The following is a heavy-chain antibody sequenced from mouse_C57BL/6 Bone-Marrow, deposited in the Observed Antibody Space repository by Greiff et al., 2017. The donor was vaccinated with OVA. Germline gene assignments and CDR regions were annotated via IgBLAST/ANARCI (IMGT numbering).Heavy chain of an antibody. CDR2: IWWDDDK. V-gene: IGHV8-8*01. CDR1: GFSLSTLGMG. D-gene: IGHD2-3*01. CDR3: ARMRYDPHGGYAMDY. J-gene: IGHJ4*01. Sequence: QVTLKESGPGILQPSQTLSLTCSFSGFSLSTLGMGVGWIRQPSGKGLEWLAHIWWDDDKYYNPALKSRLTISKDTSKNQVFLKIANVDTADTATYYCARMRYDPHGGYAMDYWGQGTSVTVSS.